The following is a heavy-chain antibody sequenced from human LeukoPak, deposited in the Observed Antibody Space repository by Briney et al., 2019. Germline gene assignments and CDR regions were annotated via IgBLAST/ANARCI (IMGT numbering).Heavy chain of an antibody. Sequence: PSETLSLTCTVSGASISGFYWSWIRQPAGEGLEWIGRIHSSGPTEYKASLKGRVTMSVDTSKNQFSLRLTSVTAADTAMYYCVRDPNWNDVGYIWGQGTMVTV. CDR3: VRDPNWNDVGYI. V-gene: IGHV4-4*07. J-gene: IGHJ3*02. CDR1: GASISGFY. CDR2: IHSSGPT. D-gene: IGHD1-20*01.